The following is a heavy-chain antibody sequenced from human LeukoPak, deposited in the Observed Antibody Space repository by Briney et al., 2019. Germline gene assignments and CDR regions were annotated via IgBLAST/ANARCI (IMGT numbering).Heavy chain of an antibody. Sequence: PGGSLRLSCAASGFIFSSCAMSWVRQAPGKGLEWVAAISGTGDITYYADSVKGRFTISSDNSKSTLYLQLNSLRAEDTAVYYCAKDRPHYYESSGYYFDYYFDYWGQGTLVTVSS. J-gene: IGHJ4*02. CDR2: ISGTGDIT. D-gene: IGHD3-22*01. V-gene: IGHV3-23*01. CDR3: AKDRPHYYESSGYYFDYYFDY. CDR1: GFIFSSCA.